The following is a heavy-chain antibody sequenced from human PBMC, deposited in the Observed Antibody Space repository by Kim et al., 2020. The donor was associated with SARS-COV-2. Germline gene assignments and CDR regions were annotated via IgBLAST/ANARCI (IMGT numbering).Heavy chain of an antibody. J-gene: IGHJ6*02. V-gene: IGHV3-7*03. CDR3: ARDSTWAYGSGSTNV. D-gene: IGHD3-10*01. Sequence: DSVKGRFTIARDNAKNSLYLQMNSLRAEDTAVYYCARDSTWAYGSGSTNVWGQGTTVTVSS.